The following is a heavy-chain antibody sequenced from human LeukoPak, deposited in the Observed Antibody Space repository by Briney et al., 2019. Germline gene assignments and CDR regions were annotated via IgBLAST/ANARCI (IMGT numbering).Heavy chain of an antibody. V-gene: IGHV3-30*03. CDR2: ISDDGSNK. CDR1: GFTFSSYG. CDR3: ARDLWGSSDYVWGSFDY. J-gene: IGHJ4*02. Sequence: GGSLRLSCAASGFTFSSYGMHWVRQAPGKGLEWAAVISDDGSNKYYADSVKGRFTISRDNSKNTLYLQMNSLRAEDTAVYYCARDLWGSSDYVWGSFDYWGQGTLVTVSS. D-gene: IGHD3-16*01.